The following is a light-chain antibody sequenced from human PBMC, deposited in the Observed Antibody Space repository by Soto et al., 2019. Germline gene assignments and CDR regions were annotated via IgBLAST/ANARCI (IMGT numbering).Light chain of an antibody. CDR3: QQYNNWPIT. CDR2: GAS. V-gene: IGKV3-15*01. Sequence: VVRTHSPSTLSVSPLERATLSFRASQTILSNLAWYQRKPGQAPRLLLYGASTRATGIPARFSGGGSGTEFTLTISSLQSEDFAVYYCQQYNNWPITFGQGTRLEIK. CDR1: QTILSN. J-gene: IGKJ5*01.